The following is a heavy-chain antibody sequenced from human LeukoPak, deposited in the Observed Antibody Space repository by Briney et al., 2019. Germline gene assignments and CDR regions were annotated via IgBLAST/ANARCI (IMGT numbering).Heavy chain of an antibody. CDR3: ARASSGWRKTFDY. D-gene: IGHD6-19*01. J-gene: IGHJ4*02. CDR1: GYTFTSYA. V-gene: IGHV1-3*01. CDR2: INAGNGNT. Sequence: ASVKVSCKASGYTFTSYAMHWVRQAPGQRLEWMGWINAGNGNTKYSQKFQGRVTITRDTSTSTAYMELSSLRSGDTAVYYCARASSGWRKTFDYWGQGTLVTVSS.